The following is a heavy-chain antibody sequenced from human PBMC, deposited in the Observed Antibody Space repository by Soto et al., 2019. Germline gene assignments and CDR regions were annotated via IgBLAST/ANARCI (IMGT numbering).Heavy chain of an antibody. D-gene: IGHD4-17*01. CDR2: ISGSGVST. Sequence: GGSLRLSCAASGFTFSSFAINWVRQAPGKGLEWVSGISGSGVSTYYADSVKGRFTISRDKSKNTLYLQMNSLRAEDTAVYFCAKGVNYGDSLILSFDYWGQGTLVTVSS. V-gene: IGHV3-23*01. CDR3: AKGVNYGDSLILSFDY. CDR1: GFTFSSFA. J-gene: IGHJ4*02.